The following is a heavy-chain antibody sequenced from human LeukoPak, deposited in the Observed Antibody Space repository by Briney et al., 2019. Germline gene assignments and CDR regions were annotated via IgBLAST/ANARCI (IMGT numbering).Heavy chain of an antibody. V-gene: IGHV3-74*01. D-gene: IGHD5-24*01. CDR2: IKSDGSRT. CDR3: ARDRGYTQDY. CDR1: GFTFSTYW. J-gene: IGHJ4*02. Sequence: PGGSLRLSCAASGFTFSTYWMHWVRQAPGKGLVWVSHIKSDGSRTSYADSVKSRFTISRDNAKNTLYLQMNSLRAEDTAVYYCARDRGYTQDYWGQGTLVTVSS.